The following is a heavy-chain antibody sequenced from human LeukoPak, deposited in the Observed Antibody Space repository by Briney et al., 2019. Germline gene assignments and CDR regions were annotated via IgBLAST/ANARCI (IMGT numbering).Heavy chain of an antibody. V-gene: IGHV4-31*03. D-gene: IGHD5-18*01. CDR3: ARGRGYSYGKVAYDY. CDR2: IYYSGST. Sequence: SETLSLTCTVSGGSISSGGYYWSWIRQHPGKGLEWFGYIYYSGSTYYNPSLKSRVTISVDTSKNQFSLKLSSVTAADTAVYYCARGRGYSYGKVAYDYWGQGTLVTVSS. J-gene: IGHJ4*02. CDR1: GGSISSGGYY.